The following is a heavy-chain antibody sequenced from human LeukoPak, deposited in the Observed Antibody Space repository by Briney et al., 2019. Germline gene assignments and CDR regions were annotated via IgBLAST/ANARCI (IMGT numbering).Heavy chain of an antibody. Sequence: SETLSLTCTVSGGSISSHYWSWIRQPPGKGLEWIWYIYYSGSTNYNPSLKSRVTISVDTSKNQFSLKLSSVTAADTAVYYCARVTADYDFWSGPMWFDPWGQGTLVTVSS. CDR2: IYYSGST. V-gene: IGHV4-59*11. CDR1: GGSISSHY. D-gene: IGHD3-3*01. J-gene: IGHJ5*02. CDR3: ARVTADYDFWSGPMWFDP.